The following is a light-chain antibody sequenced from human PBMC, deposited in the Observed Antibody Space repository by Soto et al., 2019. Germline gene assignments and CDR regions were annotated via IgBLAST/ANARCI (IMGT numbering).Light chain of an antibody. V-gene: IGKV3-15*01. CDR3: QQYNNGPPIT. CDR1: QSVSIK. CDR2: DTS. J-gene: IGKJ5*01. Sequence: EIVMTPSRAPPPASPEKIATLSCXXSQSVSIKLAWYQLNPGQAPRLLIYDTSTRATCIPARFSGSGSGTEFTLTISSLQSEDFAVYYCQQYNNGPPITFGQGTRLEIK.